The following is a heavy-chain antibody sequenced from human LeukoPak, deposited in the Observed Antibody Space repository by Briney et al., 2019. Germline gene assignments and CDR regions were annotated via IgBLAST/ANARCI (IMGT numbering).Heavy chain of an antibody. V-gene: IGHV4-30-2*01. CDR1: GGSISSGGYS. D-gene: IGHD3-10*01. Sequence: SGTLSLTCAVSGGSISSGGYSWSWIRQPPGKGLEWIIYSYHSGSTYYNPSLKSRVTISVDRSENQFSLKLSSVTAADTAVYYCARANYGSGDPSFDPWGQGTLVTVSS. CDR3: ARANYGSGDPSFDP. CDR2: SYHSGST. J-gene: IGHJ5*02.